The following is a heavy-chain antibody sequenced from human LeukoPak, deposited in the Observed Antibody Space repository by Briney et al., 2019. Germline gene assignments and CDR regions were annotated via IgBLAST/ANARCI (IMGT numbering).Heavy chain of an antibody. D-gene: IGHD2-15*01. Sequence: GGSLRLSCGASGFTFSSYGMNWVRQAPGKGLEWLSNISSSGSTIHYADSVKGRFTISRDNAKNSLYLQMNSLRAEDTAVYYCAKNGADTHPYYFDYWGQGTLVTVSS. CDR3: AKNGADTHPYYFDY. V-gene: IGHV3-48*03. CDR1: GFTFSSYG. CDR2: ISSSGSTI. J-gene: IGHJ4*02.